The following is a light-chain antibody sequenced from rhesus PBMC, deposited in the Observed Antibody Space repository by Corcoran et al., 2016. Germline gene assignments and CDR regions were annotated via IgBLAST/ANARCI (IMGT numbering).Light chain of an antibody. CDR3: QQYNSAPWT. CDR2: KAS. J-gene: IGKJ1*01. Sequence: DIQMTQSPSSLSASVGDRVTITCRASQGISSWLAWYQQKPGKAPKLLISKASSLHSGVPSRFRGSGSETEFTLTISSLQPEDFATYYCQQYNSAPWTFGQGTKVEIK. CDR1: QGISSW. V-gene: IGKV1-21*01.